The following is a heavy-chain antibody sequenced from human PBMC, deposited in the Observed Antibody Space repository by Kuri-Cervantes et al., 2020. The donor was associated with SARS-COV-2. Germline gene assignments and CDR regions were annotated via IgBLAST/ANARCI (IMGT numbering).Heavy chain of an antibody. Sequence: GSLRLSCAVYGGSFSGYYWSWIRQPPGKGLEWIGEISHSGSTNYNPSLKGRVAISVDPSENQFSLNLSSVSAADTAIYYCARHAGYYGSGSDYTYWFDPWGRGTLVTVSS. D-gene: IGHD3-10*01. V-gene: IGHV4-34*01. J-gene: IGHJ5*02. CDR3: ARHAGYYGSGSDYTYWFDP. CDR2: ISHSGST. CDR1: GGSFSGYY.